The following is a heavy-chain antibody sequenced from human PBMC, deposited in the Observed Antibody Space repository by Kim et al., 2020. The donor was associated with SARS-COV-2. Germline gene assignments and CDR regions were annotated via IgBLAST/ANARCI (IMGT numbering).Heavy chain of an antibody. CDR3: ANVPWFPHVGGGY. Sequence: GGSLRLSCAASGFTFRTYDMNWVRQAPGKGLEWVSGIDNGGGTYYADSVKGRFTISRDNSKNTVYLQMNTLRAEDTAVYYCANVPWFPHVGGGYGGQGTL. V-gene: IGHV3-23*01. CDR1: GFTFRTYD. CDR2: IDNGGGT. D-gene: IGHD3-10*01. J-gene: IGHJ4*02.